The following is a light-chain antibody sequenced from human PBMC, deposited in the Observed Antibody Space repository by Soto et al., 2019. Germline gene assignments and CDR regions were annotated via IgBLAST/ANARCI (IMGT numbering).Light chain of an antibody. J-gene: IGLJ2*01. V-gene: IGLV2-18*02. CDR2: ELS. CDR1: SSDIGSYNR. Sequence: QSALTQPPSVSGSPGQSVTISCTGTSSDIGSYNRVSWYQQSPGTAPKLIIFELSNRPSGVPDRFSGSKSGNTASLTISGLQAEDEADYYCSSYTSSSTVVFGGGTKLTVL. CDR3: SSYTSSSTVV.